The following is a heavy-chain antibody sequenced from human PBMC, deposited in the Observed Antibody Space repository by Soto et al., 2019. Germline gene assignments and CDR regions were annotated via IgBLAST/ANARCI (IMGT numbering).Heavy chain of an antibody. CDR2: IIPIFGTA. J-gene: IGHJ4*02. CDR1: GGTFSSYA. Sequence: WASVKVSCKASGGTFSSYAISWVRQAPGQGLEWMGGIIPIFGTANYAQKFQGRVTITADESTSTAYMELSSLRSEDTAVYYCARGYYGSGSYYPIDYWGQGTLVTVSS. V-gene: IGHV1-69*13. CDR3: ARGYYGSGSYYPIDY. D-gene: IGHD3-10*01.